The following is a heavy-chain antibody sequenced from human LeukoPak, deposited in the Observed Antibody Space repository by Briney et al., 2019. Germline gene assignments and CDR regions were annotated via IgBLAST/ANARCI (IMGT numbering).Heavy chain of an antibody. J-gene: IGHJ5*02. CDR1: GGSFSGYY. D-gene: IGHD3-10*01. Sequence: SETLSLTCAVYGGSFSGYYWSWIRQPPGKGLEWIGEINHSGSTNYNPSLKSRVTISADTSKNQFSLKLSSVTAADTAVYYCVRGPYGSGISNWFDPWGQGTQVIVSS. V-gene: IGHV4-34*01. CDR3: VRGPYGSGISNWFDP. CDR2: INHSGST.